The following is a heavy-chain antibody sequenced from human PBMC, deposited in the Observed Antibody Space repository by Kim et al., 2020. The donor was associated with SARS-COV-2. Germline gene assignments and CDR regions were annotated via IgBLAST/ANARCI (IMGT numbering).Heavy chain of an antibody. Sequence: GGSLRLSCAASGFTFSSYWMSWVRQAPGKGLEWVANIKQDGSEKYYVDSVKGRFTISRDNAKNSLYLQMNNLRAEDTAVYYCAREGPDIVVVPAYEGDLNWFDPWGQGTLVTVSS. J-gene: IGHJ5*02. CDR2: IKQDGSEK. D-gene: IGHD2-2*01. CDR1: GFTFSSYW. V-gene: IGHV3-7*01. CDR3: AREGPDIVVVPAYEGDLNWFDP.